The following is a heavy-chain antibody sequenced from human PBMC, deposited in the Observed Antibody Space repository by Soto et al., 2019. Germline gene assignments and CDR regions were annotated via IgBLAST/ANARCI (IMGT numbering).Heavy chain of an antibody. D-gene: IGHD3-22*01. CDR1: GFTFDDYT. CDR2: ISWDGGST. V-gene: IGHV3-43*01. CDR3: AKDFSSGYYGVPYGMDV. Sequence: GGSLRLSCAASGFTFDDYTMHWVRQAPGKGLEWVSLISWDGGSTYYADSVKGRFTISRDNSKNSLYLQMNSLRTEDTALYYCAKDFSSGYYGVPYGMDVWGQGTTVTVSS. J-gene: IGHJ6*02.